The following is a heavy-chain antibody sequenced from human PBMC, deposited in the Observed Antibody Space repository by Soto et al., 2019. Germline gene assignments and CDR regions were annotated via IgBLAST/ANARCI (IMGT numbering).Heavy chain of an antibody. CDR3: AKDFEDWNFTFGWFDP. CDR2: ISGSGGST. J-gene: IGHJ5*02. D-gene: IGHD3-16*01. CDR1: GFTFSSYA. V-gene: IGHV3-23*01. Sequence: PGGSLRLSCAASGFTFSSYAMSWVRQAPGKGLEWVSAISGSGGSTYYADSVKGRFTISRDNSKNTLYLQMNSLRAEDTAVYYCAKDFEDWNFTFGWFDPWGQGTLVTVSS.